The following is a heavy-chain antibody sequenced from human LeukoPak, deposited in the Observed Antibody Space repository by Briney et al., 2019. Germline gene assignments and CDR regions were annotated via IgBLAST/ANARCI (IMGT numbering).Heavy chain of an antibody. J-gene: IGHJ4*02. Sequence: PSETLSLTCAVSGGSFSSNSYSWSWVRQPPGKGLEHIGYIYYSGSAYYNPSLKSRVTISVDTSKNQFSLKLSSVTAADTAVYYCARGCGGDCPHPPNFDYWGQGTLVTVSS. D-gene: IGHD2-21*02. V-gene: IGHV4-30-4*07. CDR1: GGSFSSNSYS. CDR3: ARGCGGDCPHPPNFDY. CDR2: IYYSGSA.